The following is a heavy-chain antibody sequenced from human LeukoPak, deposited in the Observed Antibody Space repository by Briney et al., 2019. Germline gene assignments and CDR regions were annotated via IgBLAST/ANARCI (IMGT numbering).Heavy chain of an antibody. CDR1: GFTFISYA. Sequence: GGSLSLSCAASGFTFISYAMSWVRQAPGKGLEWVSAISGGGVSTYLADSVKGRFTISRDNSKNTLYLQMSSLRAEDTAVYYCAKSSSGWFPFDYWGQGTMVTVSS. J-gene: IGHJ4*02. CDR2: ISGGGVST. D-gene: IGHD6-19*01. V-gene: IGHV3-23*01. CDR3: AKSSSGWFPFDY.